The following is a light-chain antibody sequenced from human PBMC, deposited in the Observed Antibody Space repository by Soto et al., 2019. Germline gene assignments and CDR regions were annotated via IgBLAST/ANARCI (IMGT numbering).Light chain of an antibody. J-gene: IGLJ1*01. CDR3: SFYTSENTDV. V-gene: IGLV2-18*01. Sequence: QSVLTQPPSVSGSPGQSVTISCTGTSTDCVSYNRVSWYQRPPRTAPKLIISEASNRPPAVPNRISGSKDGNTAALYISGLQAADEADYYCSFYTSENTDVFGTVTNVTVL. CDR2: EAS. CDR1: STDCVSYNR.